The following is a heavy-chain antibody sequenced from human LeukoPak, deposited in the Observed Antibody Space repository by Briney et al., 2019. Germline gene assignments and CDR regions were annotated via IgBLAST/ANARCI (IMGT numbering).Heavy chain of an antibody. CDR1: GFTFSSYL. CDR3: ARVRATFSPHFDN. Sequence: GGSLRLSCAASGFTFSSYLMHWVRHAPGKGLMCVTRINSDGIITNYADSVKGRFTISRDNAKNTLYLQMNSLRAEDTAVYYCARVRATFSPHFDNWGQGNLVTVSS. CDR2: INSDGIIT. D-gene: IGHD5-12*01. V-gene: IGHV3-74*01. J-gene: IGHJ4*02.